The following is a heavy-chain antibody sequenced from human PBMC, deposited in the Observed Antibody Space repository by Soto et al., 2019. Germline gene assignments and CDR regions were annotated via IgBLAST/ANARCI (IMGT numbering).Heavy chain of an antibody. V-gene: IGHV4-31*03. Sequence: PSETLSLTCTVSGGSISSGGYYWSWIRQHPGKGLEWIGYIYYSGSTYYNPSLKSRVTISVDTSKNQFSLKLSSVTAADTAVYYCARDIAAAGDHDYWGQGTLVTVSS. CDR1: GGSISSGGYY. CDR2: IYYSGST. J-gene: IGHJ4*02. D-gene: IGHD6-13*01. CDR3: ARDIAAAGDHDY.